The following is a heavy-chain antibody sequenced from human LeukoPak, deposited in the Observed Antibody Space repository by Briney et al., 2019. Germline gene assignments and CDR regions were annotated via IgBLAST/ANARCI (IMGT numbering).Heavy chain of an antibody. D-gene: IGHD3-10*01. CDR1: GFTFDDYA. CDR2: ISWNSGSI. Sequence: QAGGSLRLSCAASGFTFDDYAMHWVRQAPGKGLEWVSGISWNSGSIGYADSVKGRFTISRDNAKNSLYLQMNSLRAEDTALYHCAKDYYGSGSYYAFDIWGQGTMVTVSS. CDR3: AKDYYGSGSYYAFDI. J-gene: IGHJ3*02. V-gene: IGHV3-9*01.